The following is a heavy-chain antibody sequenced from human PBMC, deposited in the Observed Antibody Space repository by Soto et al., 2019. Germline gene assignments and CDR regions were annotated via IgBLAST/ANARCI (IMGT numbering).Heavy chain of an antibody. V-gene: IGHV4-59*08. CDR3: ASAYQPLYWFDP. Sequence: SETLSLTCTVSGSSVSSYYWSWIRQSPGKGLEWIGYIYYSGSTKYKPSLKSRVTISVDTSKNQFSLKLSSVTAADTAVYYCASAYQPLYWFDPWGQGTLVTVSS. CDR1: GSSVSSYY. CDR2: IYYSGST. D-gene: IGHD2-2*01. J-gene: IGHJ5*02.